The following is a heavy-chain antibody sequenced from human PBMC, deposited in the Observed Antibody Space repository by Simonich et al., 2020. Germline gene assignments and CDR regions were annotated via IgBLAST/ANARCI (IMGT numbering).Heavy chain of an antibody. Sequence: EVQLVESGGGLVKPGGSLRLSCAASGFTFSSYSMNWVRQAPGKGLEWVSSIRSRSSYIYYADSVKGRFTISRDNAKNSLYLQMNSLRAEDTAVYYCARDVDTAMVFDYWGQGTLVTVSS. CDR1: GFTFSSYS. D-gene: IGHD5-18*01. CDR3: ARDVDTAMVFDY. J-gene: IGHJ4*02. V-gene: IGHV3-21*01. CDR2: IRSRSSYI.